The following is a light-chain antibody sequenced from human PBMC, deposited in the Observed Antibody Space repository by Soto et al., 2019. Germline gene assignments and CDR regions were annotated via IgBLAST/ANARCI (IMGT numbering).Light chain of an antibody. J-gene: IGKJ4*01. CDR2: GAF. V-gene: IGKV3-15*01. Sequence: EVVLTQSPATLSVSPGAGATLSCRASQSVGSNLAWYQQKPGQTPRVLIYGAFTRAIGIPARFSGSGFGTEFTLTISSLQSEDFVVYYCQQYSNWPLLSFGGGTKVDIK. CDR1: QSVGSN. CDR3: QQYSNWPLLS.